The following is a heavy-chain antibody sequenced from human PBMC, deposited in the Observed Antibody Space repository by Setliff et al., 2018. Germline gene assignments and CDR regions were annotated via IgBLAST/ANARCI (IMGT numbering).Heavy chain of an antibody. CDR3: ARSDHVVVDGFDV. V-gene: IGHV1-2*04. CDR1: GYAFTDNY. D-gene: IGHD2-21*01. J-gene: IGHJ3*01. Sequence: GASVKVSCKTSGYAFTDNYIHWVRQAPGQGLEWMGWINPKTGGTNLAQKFQGWVSVTRDTSITTAYMELSRLTSDDMAVYFCARSDHVVVDGFDVWGQGTMVTVSS. CDR2: INPKTGGT.